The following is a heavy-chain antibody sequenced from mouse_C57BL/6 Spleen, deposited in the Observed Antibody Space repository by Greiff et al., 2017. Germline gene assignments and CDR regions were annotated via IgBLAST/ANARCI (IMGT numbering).Heavy chain of an antibody. D-gene: IGHD1-1*01. J-gene: IGHJ4*01. CDR2: IYWDDDK. V-gene: IGHV8-12*01. Sequence: QVTLKESGPGILQSSQTLSLTCSFSGFSLSTSGMGVSWFRQPSGKGLEWLAHIYWDDDKRYNPSLKSRLTISKDTSRNQVFLKLTSVDTADTATDYCARGTTVVRDYAMDYWGQGTSVTVSS. CDR3: ARGTTVVRDYAMDY. CDR1: GFSLSTSGMG.